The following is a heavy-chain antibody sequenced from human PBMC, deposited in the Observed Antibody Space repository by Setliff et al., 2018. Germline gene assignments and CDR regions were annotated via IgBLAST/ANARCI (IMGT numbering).Heavy chain of an antibody. CDR2: IYDSGSI. J-gene: IGHJ4*02. Sequence: PSETLSLTCTVSGGSISSYYWTWIRQSPGKGREWIGNIYDSGSINYNPSLKSRDTIAVDTSKNQFSRYLNSVTAADTAVYYCARDSALHSYHYDSSGYLDYWGQGALVTVSS. CDR3: ARDSALHSYHYDSSGYLDY. D-gene: IGHD3-22*01. V-gene: IGHV4-59*12. CDR1: GGSISSYY.